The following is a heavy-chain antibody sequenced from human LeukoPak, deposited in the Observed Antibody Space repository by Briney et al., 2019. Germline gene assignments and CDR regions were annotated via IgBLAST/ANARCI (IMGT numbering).Heavy chain of an antibody. V-gene: IGHV3-30*02. CDR1: GFTFSSYG. Sequence: PGGSLRLSCAASGFTFSSYGMHWVRQAPGKGLEWVAFIPYDGRNQYFADSVKGRFIISRDISKNTLHLQMNSLRTEDTAVYYCAKDGTIFGVTYLDSCGQGTLVTVSS. CDR3: AKDGTIFGVTYLDS. CDR2: IPYDGRNQ. D-gene: IGHD3-3*01. J-gene: IGHJ4*02.